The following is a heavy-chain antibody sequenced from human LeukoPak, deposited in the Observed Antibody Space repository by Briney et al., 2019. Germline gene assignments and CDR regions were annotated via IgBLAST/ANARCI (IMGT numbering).Heavy chain of an antibody. CDR3: AKGVQAYAGYDAYDI. D-gene: IGHD3-10*01. J-gene: IGHJ3*02. V-gene: IGHV3-23*01. CDR2: IGGSGGNT. CDR1: GFTFSSSA. Sequence: GGSLRPSCAASGFTFSSSAMNWVRQAPGKGLEWVSTIGGSGGNTYYADSVKGRFTISRDDSKNTLDLQMNSLRAEDTAVYYCAKGVQAYAGYDAYDIWGQGTMVTVSS.